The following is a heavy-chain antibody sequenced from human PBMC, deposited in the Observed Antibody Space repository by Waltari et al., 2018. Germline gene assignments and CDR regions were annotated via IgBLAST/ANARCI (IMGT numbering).Heavy chain of an antibody. CDR3: ARQGKAAAGTGYYVDY. J-gene: IGHJ4*02. CDR2: IYHSGST. CDR1: GYSISSGYY. V-gene: IGHV4-38-2*01. D-gene: IGHD6-13*01. Sequence: QVQLQESGPGLVKPSETLSLTCAVSGYSISSGYYWGWIRQPPGKGLEWIGSIYHSGSTYYNPSLKSRVTISVDTSKNQFSLKLSSVTAADTAVYYCARQGKAAAGTGYYVDYWGQGTLVTVSS.